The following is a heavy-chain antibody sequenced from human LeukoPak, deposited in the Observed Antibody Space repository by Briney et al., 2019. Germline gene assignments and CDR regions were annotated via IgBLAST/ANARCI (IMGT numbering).Heavy chain of an antibody. V-gene: IGHV1-18*01. J-gene: IGHJ3*02. CDR2: ISAYSGNT. CDR3: ARVIRLGELSPRSYAFDI. D-gene: IGHD3-16*02. Sequence: ASVKVSCKASGYTFTSYGISWVRQAPGQGLEWMGWISAYSGNTNYAQKLQGRVTMTTDTSTSTAYMELRSLRSDDTAVYYCARVIRLGELSPRSYAFDIWGQGTMVTVSS. CDR1: GYTFTSYG.